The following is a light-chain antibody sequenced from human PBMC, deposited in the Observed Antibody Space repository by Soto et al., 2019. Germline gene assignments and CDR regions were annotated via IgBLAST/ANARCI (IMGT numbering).Light chain of an antibody. Sequence: EIVLTQSPATLSLSPGERATLSCRAGQSVSSNLAWYQQKLGQAPRLLIYDASKMATGIPARFSGSGSGTDFTLSISSLEHEDFAVYYCHQRLDCPLTFGGGTKVEIK. CDR1: QSVSSN. CDR3: HQRLDCPLT. J-gene: IGKJ4*01. V-gene: IGKV3-11*01. CDR2: DAS.